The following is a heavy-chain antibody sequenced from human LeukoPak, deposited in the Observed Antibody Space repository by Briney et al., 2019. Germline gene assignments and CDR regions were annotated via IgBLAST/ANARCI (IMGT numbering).Heavy chain of an antibody. J-gene: IGHJ4*02. CDR3: AKPILPRDYGLDY. Sequence: GGSLRLSCAASGFTFSTYGMHWVRQAPGKGLEWVAFIRYDGSSQDYADSVKGRFTISRDNSKNTLYLQMNSLRAEDTAVYYCAKPILPRDYGLDYWGQGTLVTVSS. D-gene: IGHD4-17*01. CDR1: GFTFSTYG. V-gene: IGHV3-30*02. CDR2: IRYDGSSQ.